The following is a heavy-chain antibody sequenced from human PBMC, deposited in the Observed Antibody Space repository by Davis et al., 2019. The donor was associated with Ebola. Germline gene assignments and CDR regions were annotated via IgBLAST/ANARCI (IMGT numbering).Heavy chain of an antibody. J-gene: IGHJ2*01. D-gene: IGHD3-16*02. CDR2: IKSKTDGGTT. CDR3: TTERMITFGGVIVISWYFDL. Sequence: GESLKISCAASGFTFSNAWMSWVRQAPGKGLEWVGRIKSKTDGGTTDYAAPVKGRFTISRDDSKNTLYLQMNSLKTEDTAVYYCTTERMITFGGVIVISWYFDLWGRGTLVTVSS. CDR1: GFTFSNAW. V-gene: IGHV3-15*01.